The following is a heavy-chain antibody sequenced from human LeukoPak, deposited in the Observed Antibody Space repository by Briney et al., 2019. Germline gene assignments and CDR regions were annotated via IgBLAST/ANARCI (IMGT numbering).Heavy chain of an antibody. CDR1: GYSISTSSW. CDR3: ARTLIVGATSDAFDI. V-gene: IGHV4-28*05. CDR2: IYHSGSI. D-gene: IGHD1-26*01. Sequence: PSETLSLTCGVSGYSISTSSWWGWIRQPPGKGLEWIGYIYHSGSIYYNPSLKSRVTMSVDTSKNQFSLKLSSVTAVDTAVYYCARTLIVGATSDAFDIWGQGTMVTVSS. J-gene: IGHJ3*02.